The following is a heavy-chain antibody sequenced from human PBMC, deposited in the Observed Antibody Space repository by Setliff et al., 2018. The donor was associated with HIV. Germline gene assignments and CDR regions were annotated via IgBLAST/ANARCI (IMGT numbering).Heavy chain of an antibody. J-gene: IGHJ4*02. CDR3: AREHGEYCSGGTCYHHYYFDY. CDR1: GGTFSNYP. V-gene: IGHV1-69*08. D-gene: IGHD2-15*01. CDR2: ISPALGTA. Sequence: ASVKVSCKASGGTFSNYPISWVRQAPGQGLEWMGKISPALGTADYAQKLRGRVTITADKPSNTVYMELTSLTSEDTAVYYCAREHGEYCSGGTCYHHYYFDYWGPGTLVTVSS.